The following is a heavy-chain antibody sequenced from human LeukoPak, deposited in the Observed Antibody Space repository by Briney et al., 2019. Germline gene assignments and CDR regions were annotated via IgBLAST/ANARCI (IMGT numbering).Heavy chain of an antibody. CDR1: GFTFSSLW. V-gene: IGHV3-7*03. Sequence: GGSLRLSCEASGFTFSSLWMSWVRQAPGKGLEWVANIKGDGSQTYYVDSVRGRFTISRDNAKNSLYLQMNSLRAEDTAVYYCAKVRGAFYDSSGYYFDYWGQGTLVTVSS. CDR3: AKVRGAFYDSSGYYFDY. CDR2: IKGDGSQT. J-gene: IGHJ4*02. D-gene: IGHD3-22*01.